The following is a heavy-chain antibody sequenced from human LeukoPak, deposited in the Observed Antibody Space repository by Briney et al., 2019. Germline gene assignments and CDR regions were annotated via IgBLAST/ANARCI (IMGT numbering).Heavy chain of an antibody. CDR2: ISTSSSYI. D-gene: IGHD6-19*01. CDR3: ARGGSSGWSL. V-gene: IGHV3-21*01. J-gene: IGHJ4*02. CDR1: GFTFSSYS. Sequence: GGSLRLSCAASGFTFSSYSMTWVRQAPGKGLEWVSSISTSSSYIYYADSVKGRFTISRDNAKNSLYLQMNSLRAEDTAVYYCARGGSSGWSLWGQGTLVTVSS.